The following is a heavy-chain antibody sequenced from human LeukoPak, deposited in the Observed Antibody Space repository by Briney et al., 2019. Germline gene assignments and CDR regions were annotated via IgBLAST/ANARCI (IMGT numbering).Heavy chain of an antibody. D-gene: IGHD3-3*01. Sequence: QTGGSLRLSCAASGFTFSSYLMSWVRQAPGKGLEWVANIKQDGSEKYYVDSVKGRFTISRDNAKNSLYLQMNSLRAEDTAVYYCARILGYYDFWSGYYTELSYYYYGMDVWGQGTTVTVSS. CDR3: ARILGYYDFWSGYYTELSYYYYGMDV. CDR1: GFTFSSYL. V-gene: IGHV3-7*01. J-gene: IGHJ6*02. CDR2: IKQDGSEK.